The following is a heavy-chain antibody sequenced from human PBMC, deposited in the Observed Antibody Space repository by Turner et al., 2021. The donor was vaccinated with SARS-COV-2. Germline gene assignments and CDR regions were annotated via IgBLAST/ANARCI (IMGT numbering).Heavy chain of an antibody. CDR1: GGSISSSSYY. J-gene: IGHJ6*02. CDR2: NYYSGST. V-gene: IGHV4-39*01. CDR3: ARLMDTAMDYYGMDV. Sequence: QLQLQESGPGLVKPSETLSRTCPVSGGSISSSSYYWGWFRQPPGKGLEWIGNNYYSGSTYYNPSLKSRVTISVDTSKNQFSLKLSSVTAADTAVYYCARLMDTAMDYYGMDVWGQGTTVTVSS. D-gene: IGHD5-18*01.